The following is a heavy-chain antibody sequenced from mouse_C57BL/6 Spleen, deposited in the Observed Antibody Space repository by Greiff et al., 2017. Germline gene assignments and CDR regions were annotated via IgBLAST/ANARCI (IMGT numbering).Heavy chain of an antibody. D-gene: IGHD1-1*01. Sequence: EVKLVEPGGGLVQPGGSLKLSCAASGFTFSDYGMAWVRQAPRKGPEWVAFISNFAYSIYYAATVTGRFTISRENATTTLYLEMSSLRSEDAAIYYCSRRYYGSSPSYAMDYWGQGTSVTVSS. CDR1: GFTFSDYG. V-gene: IGHV5-15*04. J-gene: IGHJ4*01. CDR2: ISNFAYSI. CDR3: SRRYYGSSPSYAMDY.